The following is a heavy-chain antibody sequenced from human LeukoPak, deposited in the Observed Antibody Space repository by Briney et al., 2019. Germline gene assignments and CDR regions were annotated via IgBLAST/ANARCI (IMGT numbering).Heavy chain of an antibody. J-gene: IGHJ3*02. CDR1: GFSFSTYE. Sequence: GGSLRLSCAASGFSFSTYEMYWVLQAPGGGLEGVAYISSCGGSIYYADSVRGRFTISRDNAKNSLSLQLNSLSAEDTAVYYCAKEIIPESSGYDAFHIWGPGKMVTVSS. CDR3: AKEIIPESSGYDAFHI. D-gene: IGHD3-22*01. CDR2: ISSCGGSI. V-gene: IGHV3-48*03.